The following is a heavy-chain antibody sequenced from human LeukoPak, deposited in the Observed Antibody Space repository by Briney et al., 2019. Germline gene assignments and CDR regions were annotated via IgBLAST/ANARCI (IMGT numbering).Heavy chain of an antibody. CDR1: GGSFSGYF. J-gene: IGHJ3*02. CDR2: SNHSGTS. D-gene: IGHD2-15*01. V-gene: IGHV4-34*01. Sequence: PSETLSLTCAVYGGSFSGYFWNWIRQPPGKGLEWIGESNHSGTSNFNSSFKSRVTISVDTSKNQFSLKLNSVTAADTAVYYCARAGYCSGGSCYSGVFDMWGQGTMVTVSS. CDR3: ARAGYCSGGSCYSGVFDM.